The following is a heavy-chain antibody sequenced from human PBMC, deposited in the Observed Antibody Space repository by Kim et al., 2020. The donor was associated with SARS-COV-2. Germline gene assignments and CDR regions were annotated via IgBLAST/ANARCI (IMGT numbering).Heavy chain of an antibody. V-gene: IGHV3-64*01. D-gene: IGHD3-22*01. J-gene: IGHJ4*02. CDR3: ARVQKYYYDSSGYYDY. Sequence: SVKGGVTISRDNSKNTLYLQMGSLRAEDMAVYYCARVQKYYYDSSGYYDYWGQGTLVTVSS.